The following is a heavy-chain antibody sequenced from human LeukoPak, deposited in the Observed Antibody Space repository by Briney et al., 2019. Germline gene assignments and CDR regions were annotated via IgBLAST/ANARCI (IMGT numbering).Heavy chain of an antibody. V-gene: IGHV4-30-2*03. CDR3: ARQGHYYDSSGFA. D-gene: IGHD3-22*01. CDR2: IYHSGST. J-gene: IGHJ5*02. Sequence: SSETLSLTCTVSGGSISSGGYYWSWIRQPPGKGLEWIGYIYHSGSTYYNPSLKSRVTISVDTSKNQFSLKLSSVTAADTAVYYCARQGHYYDSSGFAWGQGTLVTVSS. CDR1: GGSISSGGYY.